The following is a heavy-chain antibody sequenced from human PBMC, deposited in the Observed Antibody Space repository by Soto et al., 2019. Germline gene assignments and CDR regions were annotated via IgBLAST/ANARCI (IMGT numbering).Heavy chain of an antibody. CDR2: IYYSVST. CDR1: GGSIGSGGYY. D-gene: IGHD6-6*01. CDR3: ARDSITRAARLGGMDV. V-gene: IGHV4-31*03. Sequence: TSETLSLTCTVSGGSIGSGGYYWSWIRQHPGKGLEWIGYIYYSVSTYYNPSLKSRVTISVDTSNNQFSLKLSSVTAADTAVYYCARDSITRAARLGGMDVWGQGTTVTVSS. J-gene: IGHJ6*02.